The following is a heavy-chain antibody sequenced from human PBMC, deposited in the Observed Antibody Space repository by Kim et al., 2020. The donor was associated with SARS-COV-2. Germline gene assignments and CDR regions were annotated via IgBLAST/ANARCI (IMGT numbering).Heavy chain of an antibody. V-gene: IGHV4-39*01. CDR3: ARREGYSSGWQNWFDP. J-gene: IGHJ5*02. D-gene: IGHD6-19*01. Sequence: SETLSLTCTVSGGSVTSDTYYWGGIRQPPGKGLEWIGTIYYTGSTYYSPSLKSRVTISVDTSKNQFSLKLSSVTAADTAAYYCARREGYSSGWQNWFDP. CDR1: GGSVTSDTYY. CDR2: IYYTGST.